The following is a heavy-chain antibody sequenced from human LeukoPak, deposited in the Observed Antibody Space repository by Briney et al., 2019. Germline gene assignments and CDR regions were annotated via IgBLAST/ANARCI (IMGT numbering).Heavy chain of an antibody. CDR3: ASSRQQLAPDAFDI. CDR1: GGTFSSYA. D-gene: IGHD6-13*01. V-gene: IGHV1-69*10. J-gene: IGHJ3*02. CDR2: IIPILGIA. Sequence: GASVKVSCKASGGTFSSYAISWVRQAPGQGLEWMGRIIPILGIANYAQKFQGRVTITADKSTSTAYMELSSLRSEDTAVYYCASSRQQLAPDAFDIWGQGTMVTVSS.